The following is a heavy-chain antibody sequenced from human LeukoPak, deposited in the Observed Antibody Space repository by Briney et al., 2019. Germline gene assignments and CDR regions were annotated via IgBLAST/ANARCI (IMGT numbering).Heavy chain of an antibody. CDR3: ARDVHGDYGSGWFDP. Sequence: SVKVSCKASGYTFTGYYMHWVRQAPGQGLEWMGGIMPLFGTAGYAQKFQGRVTITKDESTRTVYLELTSLTSDDTAVYYCARDVHGDYGSGWFDPWGQGTLVSVSS. CDR2: IMPLFGTA. D-gene: IGHD4-17*01. V-gene: IGHV1-69*05. CDR1: GYTFTGYY. J-gene: IGHJ5*02.